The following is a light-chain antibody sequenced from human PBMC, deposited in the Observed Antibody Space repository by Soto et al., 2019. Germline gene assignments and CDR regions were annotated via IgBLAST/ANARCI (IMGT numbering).Light chain of an antibody. CDR1: QSVSNNY. J-gene: IGKJ1*01. Sequence: EIVLTQSPGTLSLSPGEKATLSCRASQSVSNNYLAWYQQKPGQAPSLLIYGASSRATGLPDRFSGSGSGTDFPLTISRLEPEDSAIYYCQQYLTSPTWTFGQGTKVEI. V-gene: IGKV3-20*01. CDR3: QQYLTSPTWT. CDR2: GAS.